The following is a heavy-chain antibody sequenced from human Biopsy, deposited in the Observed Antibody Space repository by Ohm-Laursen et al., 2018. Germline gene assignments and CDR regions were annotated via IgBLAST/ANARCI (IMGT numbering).Heavy chain of an antibody. V-gene: IGHV4-4*07. CDR1: GGSISNYY. CDR2: IYSSGST. J-gene: IGHJ4*02. Sequence: SDTLSLTCTVSGGSISNYYWSWIRQPAGKGLEWIGRIYSSGSTNYNPSLKSRVTMSVDTSKNQFSLILSSMTAADTAVYYCARVGAGAPSIDYFDYWGQGALVTVSS. CDR3: ARVGAGAPSIDYFDY. D-gene: IGHD1-26*01.